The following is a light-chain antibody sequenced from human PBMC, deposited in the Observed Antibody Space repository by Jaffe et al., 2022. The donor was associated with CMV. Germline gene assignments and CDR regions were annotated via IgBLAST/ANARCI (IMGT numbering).Light chain of an antibody. CDR2: DAS. V-gene: IGKV3-11*01. Sequence: EIVLTQSPATLSLSPGDRATFSCRASQNVHSYLAWYQHKPGQAPRLLIYDASNRATGIPARFSGSGSGTDFSLTISSLEPEDFAVYYCQQRSNWPTFGQGTKLQIK. CDR1: QNVHSY. CDR3: QQRSNWPT. J-gene: IGKJ2*01.